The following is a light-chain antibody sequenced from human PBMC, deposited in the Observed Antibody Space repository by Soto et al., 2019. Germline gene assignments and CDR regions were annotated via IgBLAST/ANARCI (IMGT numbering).Light chain of an antibody. CDR3: QQYNSYVT. Sequence: DIQMTQSPSTLSASVGDRVTITCRASQSISSWLAWYQQKPRKAPKLLIYDASSLESGVPSRFSGSGSGTEFTLTISSLQPDDFATYYCQQYNSYVTFGGGTKVDI. CDR1: QSISSW. CDR2: DAS. V-gene: IGKV1-5*01. J-gene: IGKJ4*01.